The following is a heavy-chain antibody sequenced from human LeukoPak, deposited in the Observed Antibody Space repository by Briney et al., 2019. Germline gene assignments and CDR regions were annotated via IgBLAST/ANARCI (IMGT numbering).Heavy chain of an antibody. CDR2: IYYSGNT. D-gene: IGHD6-19*01. J-gene: IGHJ4*02. CDR1: GGSSSSSDYY. V-gene: IGHV4-39*07. Sequence: PSETLSLTCTVSGGSSSSSDYYWAWIRQPPGKGLEWIGNIYYSGNTYYNSSLKSRVTISIDTSKNQFSLRLNSVTAEDTAVYYCAIDRRGQWPPSPFDYWGQGTLVTVSS. CDR3: AIDRRGQWPPSPFDY.